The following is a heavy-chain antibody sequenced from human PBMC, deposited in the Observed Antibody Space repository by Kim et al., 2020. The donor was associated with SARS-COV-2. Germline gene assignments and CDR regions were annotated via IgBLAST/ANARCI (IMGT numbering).Heavy chain of an antibody. D-gene: IGHD1-26*01. J-gene: IGHJ4*02. V-gene: IGHV3-72*01. CDR1: GFTFSDHY. CDR3: LRARSGSYPAFDY. CDR2: TRNKERSYTT. Sequence: WGSLRLSCEVSGFTFSDHYMDWVRQAPGKGLEWVGRTRNKERSYTTEYAASVKGRFTISRDDSENSLYLQMNSLKSEDTAVYYCLRARSGSYPAFDYWGQGTLVTVSS.